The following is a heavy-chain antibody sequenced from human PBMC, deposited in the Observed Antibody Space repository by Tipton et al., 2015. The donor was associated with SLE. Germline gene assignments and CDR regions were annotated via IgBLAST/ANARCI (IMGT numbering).Heavy chain of an antibody. CDR1: GGSFSGYY. D-gene: IGHD3-10*01. CDR2: IYTSGST. J-gene: IGHJ4*02. CDR3: AREDYYGSGSFDY. V-gene: IGHV4-4*09. Sequence: TLSLTCAVYGGSFSGYYWSWIRQPAGKGLEWIGYIYTSGSTNYNPSLKSRVTISVDTSKNQFSLKLSSVTAADTAVYYCAREDYYGSGSFDYWGQGTLVTVSS.